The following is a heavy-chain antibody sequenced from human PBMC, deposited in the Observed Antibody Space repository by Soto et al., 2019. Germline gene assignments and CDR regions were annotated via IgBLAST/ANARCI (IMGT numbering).Heavy chain of an antibody. Sequence: GGSLRLFCAASGFTFNSAWMNWVRQAPGKGLEWVGRIKSNIDGGTVDYAASVKGRFTISRDDSKSTLYLQMNSLTIEDTAVYYCVSAVIYWGQGTLVTVSS. V-gene: IGHV3-15*05. CDR2: IKSNIDGGTV. CDR1: GFTFNSAW. J-gene: IGHJ1*01. D-gene: IGHD2-21*01. CDR3: VSAVIY.